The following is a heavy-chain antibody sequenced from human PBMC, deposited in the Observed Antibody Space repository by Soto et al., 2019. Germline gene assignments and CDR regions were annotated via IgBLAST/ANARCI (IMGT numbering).Heavy chain of an antibody. D-gene: IGHD2-21*01. V-gene: IGHV3-23*01. Sequence: EVQLLESGGGLVQPGGSLRLSCAASGFTFSTYAMSWVRQAPGTGLAWVSAISGSGGNTYYADSVKGRFTISRDNSKNALHLEMNSLRAEDTAVYDCALGDWARDAFDIWGQGTMVTVSS. J-gene: IGHJ3*02. CDR1: GFTFSTYA. CDR2: ISGSGGNT. CDR3: ALGDWARDAFDI.